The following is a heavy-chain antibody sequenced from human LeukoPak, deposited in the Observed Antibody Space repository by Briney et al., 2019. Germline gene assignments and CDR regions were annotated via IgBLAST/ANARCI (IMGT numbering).Heavy chain of an antibody. Sequence: ASVKVSCKASGYTFTSYGISWVGQAPGQGLEWMGWISAYNGNTNYAQKLQGRVTMTTDTSTSTAYMELRSLRSDDTAVYYCARDRGYCSSTSCRFDPWGQGTLVTVSS. CDR3: ARDRGYCSSTSCRFDP. V-gene: IGHV1-18*01. CDR2: ISAYNGNT. CDR1: GYTFTSYG. D-gene: IGHD2-2*01. J-gene: IGHJ5*02.